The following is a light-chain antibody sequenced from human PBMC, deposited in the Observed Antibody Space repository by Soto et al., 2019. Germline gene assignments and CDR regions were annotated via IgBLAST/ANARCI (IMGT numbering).Light chain of an antibody. J-gene: IGKJ4*01. Sequence: EIVLTQSPGTLSLSPGDRATLSCRASQSVSSNYLAWYQQKPGQAPRLLIYGASSRATGIPDRFSGSGSGTDFTLTISRLEPEDFAGHYCQRYGTSIPLTFGGGTKVEIK. V-gene: IGKV3-20*01. CDR1: QSVSSNY. CDR2: GAS. CDR3: QRYGTSIPLT.